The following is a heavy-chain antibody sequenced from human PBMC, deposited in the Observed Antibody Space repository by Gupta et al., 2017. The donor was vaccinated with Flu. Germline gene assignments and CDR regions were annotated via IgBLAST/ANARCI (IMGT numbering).Heavy chain of an antibody. CDR2: INPSGGST. V-gene: IGHV1-46*01. Sequence: MHWVRQAPGQGLEWMGIINPSGGSTSYAQKFQGRVTMTRDTSTSTVYMELSSLRSEDTAVYYCARGSGSYDYWGQGTLVTGSS. CDR3: ARGSGSYDY. J-gene: IGHJ4*02. D-gene: IGHD1-26*01.